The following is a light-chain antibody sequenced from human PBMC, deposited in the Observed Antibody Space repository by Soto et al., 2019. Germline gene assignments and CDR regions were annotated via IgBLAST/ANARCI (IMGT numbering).Light chain of an antibody. CDR1: QTVSSSY. Sequence: EIVLTQSPGTLSLSPVERATLSCMASQTVSSSYLAWYQQKPGQVPRLLIYGASSRATGIPARFSGSGSGTDFTLTISSLEPEDFAVYYCQQRSNWPPSITFGQGTRLEIK. CDR3: QQRSNWPPSIT. J-gene: IGKJ5*01. CDR2: GAS. V-gene: IGKV3D-20*02.